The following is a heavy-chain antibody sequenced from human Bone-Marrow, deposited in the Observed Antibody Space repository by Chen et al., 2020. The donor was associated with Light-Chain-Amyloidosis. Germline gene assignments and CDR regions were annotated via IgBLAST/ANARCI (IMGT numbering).Heavy chain of an antibody. V-gene: IGHV5-51*01. CDR3: ARRRDGYNFDY. D-gene: IGHD5-12*01. CDR2: IYPDDSDA. CDR1: GYTFPNYW. Sequence: VPLDQADPEVNKPGESLKLSCSGLGYTFPNYWTGWVRQLPGKGLEWMGVIYPDDSDARYRPSFEGQVTISADKPITPAYLKWRSLKASDTAMYYCARRRDGYNFDYWGQGTLVTVSS. J-gene: IGHJ4*02.